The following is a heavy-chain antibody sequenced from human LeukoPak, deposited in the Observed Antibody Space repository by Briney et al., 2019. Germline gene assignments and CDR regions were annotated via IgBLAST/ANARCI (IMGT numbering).Heavy chain of an antibody. V-gene: IGHV1-46*01. CDR3: ARAKYREDSSGYYVRAFDY. CDR1: GYTFTSYY. D-gene: IGHD3-22*01. J-gene: IGHJ4*02. CDR2: INPSGGST. Sequence: ASVKVSCKASGYTFTSYYMHWVRQAPGQGLEWMGIINPSGGSTSYAQKFQGRVTMTRDTSTSTVYMELSSLRSEDTAVYYCARAKYREDSSGYYVRAFDYWGQGTLVTVSS.